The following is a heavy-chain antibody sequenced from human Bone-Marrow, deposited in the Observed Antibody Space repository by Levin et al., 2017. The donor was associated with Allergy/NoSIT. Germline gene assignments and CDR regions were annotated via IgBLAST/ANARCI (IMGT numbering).Heavy chain of an antibody. CDR1: GGTFSRFA. CDR3: ARPMSTGATRGLDY. Sequence: ASVKVSCKASGGTFSRFAISWVRQAPGQGLEWMGRIIPIIGLPDYAQRFQDRITITADRYASTAYLEMRSLRSEDTAVYYCARPMSTGATRGLDYWGQGSLITVSS. V-gene: IGHV1-69*04. J-gene: IGHJ4*02. CDR2: IIPIIGLP. D-gene: IGHD5-12*01.